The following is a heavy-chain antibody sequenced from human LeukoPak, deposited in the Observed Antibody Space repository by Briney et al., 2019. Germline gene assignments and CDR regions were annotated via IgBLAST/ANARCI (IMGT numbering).Heavy chain of an antibody. CDR2: MYYSGSP. Sequence: PSETLSLTCTVSGGSISSSYYYWGWIRQPPGKGLEWIAYMYYSGSPNYNPSLKSRVTISVDTSKNQFSLKMASMTAADTAVYYCARRHYGDYVDYWGQGTLVTVSS. CDR3: ARRHYGDYVDY. J-gene: IGHJ4*02. D-gene: IGHD4-17*01. CDR1: GGSISSSYYY. V-gene: IGHV4-61*05.